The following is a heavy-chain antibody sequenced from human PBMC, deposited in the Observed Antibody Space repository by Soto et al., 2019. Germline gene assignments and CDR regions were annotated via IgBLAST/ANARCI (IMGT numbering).Heavy chain of an antibody. J-gene: IGHJ3*02. CDR2: MNPNSGNT. Sequence: QVQLVQSGAEVKKPGASVKVSCKASGYTFTSYDINWVRQATGQGLERMGWMNPNSGNTGYAQKFEGSVTMTRNTSISTGYMEMSSLRSEDTAVYYCARGRGSSSEAFDIWVQGTMVTVSS. CDR3: ARGRGSSSEAFDI. V-gene: IGHV1-8*01. D-gene: IGHD2-2*01. CDR1: GYTFTSYD.